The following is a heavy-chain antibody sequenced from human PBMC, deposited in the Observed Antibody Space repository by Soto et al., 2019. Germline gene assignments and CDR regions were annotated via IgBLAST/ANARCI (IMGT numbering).Heavy chain of an antibody. Sequence: EVQLVESGGGLVKPGGSLRLSCAASGFTFSSYSMNWVRQAPGKGLEWVSSISSSSSYIYYADSVKGRFTISRDNAKNSLYLQMTSLRAEDTAVYYCAREPAYCGGDCYFDYWGQGTLVTVSS. V-gene: IGHV3-21*01. J-gene: IGHJ4*02. CDR2: ISSSSSYI. D-gene: IGHD2-21*02. CDR3: AREPAYCGGDCYFDY. CDR1: GFTFSSYS.